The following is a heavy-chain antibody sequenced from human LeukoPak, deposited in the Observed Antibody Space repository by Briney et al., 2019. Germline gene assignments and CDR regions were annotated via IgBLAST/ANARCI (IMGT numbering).Heavy chain of an antibody. D-gene: IGHD3-22*01. CDR1: GYTFTSYG. J-gene: IGHJ6*03. CDR2: ISAYNGNT. V-gene: IGHV1-18*01. Sequence: ASVKVSCKASGYTFTSYGISWVRRAPGQGLEWMGWISAYNGNTNYAQKLQGRVTMTTDTSTSTAYMELRSLRSDDTAVYYCARDLFGVVASYYMDVWGKGTTVTVSS. CDR3: ARDLFGVVASYYMDV.